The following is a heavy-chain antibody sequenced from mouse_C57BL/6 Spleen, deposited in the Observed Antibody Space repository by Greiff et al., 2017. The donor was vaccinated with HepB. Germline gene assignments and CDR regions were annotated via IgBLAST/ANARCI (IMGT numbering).Heavy chain of an antibody. V-gene: IGHV1-80*01. D-gene: IGHD1-2*01. Sequence: QVQLQQPGAELEKPGASVKISCKASGYAFSSYWMNWVKQRPGKGLEWIGQIYPGDGDTNYNGKFKGKATLTADKSSSTAYMQLSSLTSEDSAVYFCARYGGYYAMDYWGQGTSVTVSS. CDR3: ARYGGYYAMDY. CDR1: GYAFSSYW. J-gene: IGHJ4*01. CDR2: IYPGDGDT.